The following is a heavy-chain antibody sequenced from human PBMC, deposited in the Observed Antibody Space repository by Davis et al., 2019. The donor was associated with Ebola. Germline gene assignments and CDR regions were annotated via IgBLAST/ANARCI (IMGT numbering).Heavy chain of an antibody. D-gene: IGHD6-19*01. Sequence: LRLSCTVPGGSISSGSYYWSWIRQPAGKGLEWIGHIYTSGRTHYNPSLKSRVTISVDTSKNHFSLKLSSVTAADTAVYYCAGGFDSSGWYWIDAFDIWGQGTMVTVSS. J-gene: IGHJ3*02. CDR3: AGGFDSSGWYWIDAFDI. V-gene: IGHV4-61*09. CDR2: IYTSGRT. CDR1: GGSISSGSYY.